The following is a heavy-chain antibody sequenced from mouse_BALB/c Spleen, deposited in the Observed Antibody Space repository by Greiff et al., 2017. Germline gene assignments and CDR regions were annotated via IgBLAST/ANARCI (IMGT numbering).Heavy chain of an antibody. CDR3: ARAGLLFYAMDY. CDR1: GFSLTSYG. V-gene: IGHV2-9*02. CDR2: IWAGGST. Sequence: QVQLKESGPGLVAPSQSLSITCTVSGFSLTSYGVHWVRQPPGKGLEWLGVIWAGGSTNYNSALMSRLSISKDNSKSQVFLKMNSLQTDDTAMYYCARAGLLFYAMDYWGQGTSVTVSS. J-gene: IGHJ4*01. D-gene: IGHD2-10*01.